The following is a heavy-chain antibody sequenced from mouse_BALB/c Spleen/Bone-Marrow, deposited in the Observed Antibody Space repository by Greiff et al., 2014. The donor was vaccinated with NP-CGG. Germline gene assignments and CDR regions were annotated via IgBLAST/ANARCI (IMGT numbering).Heavy chain of an antibody. V-gene: IGHV2-6-2*01. D-gene: IGHD2-2*01. CDR2: IWSDGTT. CDR1: GFSLTLYG. Sequence: VKLVESGPDLVAPSQSLSITCTVSGFSLTLYGVHWVRQSPGKGLEWLVVIWSDGTTTYNSALKSRLSISKDNSKSQVFLKLNSLQTDDTAMYYCARHERGYPYAMDYWGQGTSVTASS. J-gene: IGHJ4*01. CDR3: ARHERGYPYAMDY.